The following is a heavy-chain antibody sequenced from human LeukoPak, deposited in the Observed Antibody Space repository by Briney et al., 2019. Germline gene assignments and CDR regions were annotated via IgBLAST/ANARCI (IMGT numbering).Heavy chain of an antibody. D-gene: IGHD3-9*01. J-gene: IGHJ4*02. CDR1: GFTFSSYE. Sequence: GSLRLSCAASGFTFSSYEMNWVRQAPGKGLEWIAEIHHSGSTKYNPSLKSRVTISVDTSKNQFSLNLTSMTAADTAVYYCAGLVRKLRYFDWLLNFDYWGQGTLVTVSS. CDR3: AGLVRKLRYFDWLLNFDY. V-gene: IGHV4-34*08. CDR2: IHHSGST.